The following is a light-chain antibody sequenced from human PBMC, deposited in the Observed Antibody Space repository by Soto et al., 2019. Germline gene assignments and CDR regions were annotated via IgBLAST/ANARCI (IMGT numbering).Light chain of an antibody. CDR3: QSYDSSLSGYV. CDR1: SSNIGAGYD. V-gene: IGLV1-40*01. J-gene: IGLJ1*01. CDR2: GNS. Sequence: VLTQPASVCRAPGERVTISYTGSSSNIGAGYDVHWYQQLPGTAPKLLIYGNSNRPSGVPDRFSGSKSGTSASLAITGLQAEDEADYSCQSYDSSLSGYVFGTGTNVTVL.